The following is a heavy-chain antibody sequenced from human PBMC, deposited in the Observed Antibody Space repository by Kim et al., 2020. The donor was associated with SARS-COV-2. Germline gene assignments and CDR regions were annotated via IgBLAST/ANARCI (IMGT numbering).Heavy chain of an antibody. Sequence: GGSLRLSCAASGFTFSTYAMHWVRQAPGKGLDWVTLISYDGSDIYYADSVKGRFTISRDNSKNTLFLQMNSLRIEDTAVYYCAKPRLRGYSPFFDSWGQGALVTVSS. D-gene: IGHD5-18*01. J-gene: IGHJ4*02. V-gene: IGHV3-30*18. CDR1: GFTFSTYA. CDR2: ISYDGSDI. CDR3: AKPRLRGYSPFFDS.